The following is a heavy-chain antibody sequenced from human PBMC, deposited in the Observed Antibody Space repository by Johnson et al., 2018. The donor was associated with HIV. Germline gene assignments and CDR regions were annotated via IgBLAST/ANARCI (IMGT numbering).Heavy chain of an antibody. D-gene: IGHD1-26*01. CDR2: ISYDGSNK. J-gene: IGHJ3*02. CDR1: GFTFCSYA. V-gene: IGHV3-30-3*01. Sequence: QVQLVESGVGVVQPGRSLRLSCAASGFTFCSYAMHCVRQAPGKGLEWVAVISYDGSNKYYADSVKGRFTISRDNSKNTLYLQMNSLRAEDTAVYYCARVPIPSSGSYYPSSVAFDIWGQGTMVTVSS. CDR3: ARVPIPSSGSYYPSSVAFDI.